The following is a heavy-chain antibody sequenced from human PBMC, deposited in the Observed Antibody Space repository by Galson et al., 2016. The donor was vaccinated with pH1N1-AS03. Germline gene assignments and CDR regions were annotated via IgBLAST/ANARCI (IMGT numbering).Heavy chain of an antibody. CDR2: INPDTGST. V-gene: IGHV1-46*03. J-gene: IGHJ4*02. Sequence: SVKVSCKASGYTFTSYYLHWVRQAPGQGLEWMGLINPDTGSTNYAQKFQGRVTVTRDTSTSTVYMDLSSLRSEDTAVYYCARVLRRDGYNYPRGFDFWGQGTLVTISS. CDR3: ARVLRRDGYNYPRGFDF. CDR1: GYTFTSYY. D-gene: IGHD5-24*01.